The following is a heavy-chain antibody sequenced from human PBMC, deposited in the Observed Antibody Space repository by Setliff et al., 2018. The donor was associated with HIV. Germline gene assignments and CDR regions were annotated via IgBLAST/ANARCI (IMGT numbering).Heavy chain of an antibody. V-gene: IGHV3-30*02. Sequence: GGSLRLSCAASGFTFSSYVMHWVRQAPGKGLEWVALTWYDGRTTYYADSVKGRFTISRDNSKDTLNLQMNTLRAEDTAMYYCAKVGREYNGYDLTFDSWGQGTLVTVSS. CDR3: AKVGREYNGYDLTFDS. J-gene: IGHJ4*02. D-gene: IGHD5-12*01. CDR2: TWYDGRTT. CDR1: GFTFSSYV.